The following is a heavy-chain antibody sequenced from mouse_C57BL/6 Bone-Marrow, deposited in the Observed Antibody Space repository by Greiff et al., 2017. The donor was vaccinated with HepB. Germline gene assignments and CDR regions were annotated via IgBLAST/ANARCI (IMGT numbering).Heavy chain of an antibody. D-gene: IGHD1-1*01. J-gene: IGHJ3*01. CDR3: ARSDYGSSPFAY. CDR2: INPNNGGT. CDR1: GYTFTDYY. Sequence: VQLQQSGPELVKPGASVKISCKASGYTFTDYYMNWVKQSHGKSLEWIGDINPNNGGTSYNQKFKGKATLTVDKSSSTAYMELRSLTSEDSAVYYCARSDYGSSPFAYWGQGTLVTVSA. V-gene: IGHV1-26*01.